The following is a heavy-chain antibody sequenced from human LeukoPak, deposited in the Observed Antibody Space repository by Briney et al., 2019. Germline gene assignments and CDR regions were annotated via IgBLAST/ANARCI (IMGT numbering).Heavy chain of an antibody. CDR2: MNPNSGNT. CDR1: GYTFTSYD. Sequence: ASVKVSCKASGYTFTSYDINWVRQATGQGLEWMGWMNPNSGNTGYAQKFQGRVTITRNTSISTAYMELSSLRSEDTAVYYCARVWRVGERAKDSGGYLDIWGQGTMVTVSS. CDR3: ARVWRVGERAKDSGGYLDI. V-gene: IGHV1-8*03. D-gene: IGHD3-22*01. J-gene: IGHJ3*02.